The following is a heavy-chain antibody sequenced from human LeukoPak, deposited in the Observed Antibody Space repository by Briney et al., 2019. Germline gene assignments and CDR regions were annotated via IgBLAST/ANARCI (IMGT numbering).Heavy chain of an antibody. V-gene: IGHV4-4*07. CDR1: GGSISSYY. J-gene: IGHJ6*03. CDR2: IYTSGST. Sequence: SETLSLTCTVSGGSISSYYWSWIRQPAGKGLEWIGRIYTSGSTNYNPSLKSRVTMSVDTSKNQFSLKLSSVTAADTAVYYCATLGGSGYCDNDYYYYMDVWGKGTTVTVSS. CDR3: ATLGGSGYCDNDYYYYMDV. D-gene: IGHD3-22*01.